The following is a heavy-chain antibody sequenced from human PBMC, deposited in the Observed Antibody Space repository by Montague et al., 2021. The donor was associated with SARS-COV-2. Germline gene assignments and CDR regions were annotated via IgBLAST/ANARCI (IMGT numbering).Heavy chain of an antibody. Sequence: SETLSLTCAVYSGSLSGYYWSWIRQAPGKGLEWIGEINYSGDTYYNPSLTSRVTISMDTSESQFSLKLLSVTAADTAFYYCARVDSSGPGEYWGQGILVSVSS. CDR3: ARVDSSGPGEY. CDR2: INYSGDT. J-gene: IGHJ4*02. CDR1: SGSLSGYY. V-gene: IGHV4-34*01. D-gene: IGHD3-22*01.